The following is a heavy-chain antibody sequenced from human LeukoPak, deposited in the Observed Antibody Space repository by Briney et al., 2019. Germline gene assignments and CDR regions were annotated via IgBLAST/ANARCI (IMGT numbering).Heavy chain of an antibody. CDR1: GFIFSNYS. D-gene: IGHD6-13*01. CDR2: IRSSTRYI. Sequence: PGGSLRLSCAASGFIFSNYSLNWVRQAPGKGLEWVSSIRSSTRYIFYADSVKGRFTVSRDNAKNSLFLQMNSLRAEDTAVYYCARGGAGIAAAGEDYWGQGTLVTVSS. CDR3: ARGGAGIAAAGEDY. V-gene: IGHV3-21*04. J-gene: IGHJ4*02.